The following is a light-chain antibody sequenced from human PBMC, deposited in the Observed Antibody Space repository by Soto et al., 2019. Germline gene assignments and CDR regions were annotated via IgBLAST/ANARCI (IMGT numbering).Light chain of an antibody. CDR2: DAS. CDR3: LQDINYPWT. Sequence: DIQMTQSPSTLSASVGDRVTITCRASQSINSWLAWYQQKPGKAPKLLMYDASSLESGVPSRFSGSGSGTEFTLTISSLQPDDFATYYCLQDINYPWTFGQGTKVEIK. CDR1: QSINSW. J-gene: IGKJ1*01. V-gene: IGKV1-5*01.